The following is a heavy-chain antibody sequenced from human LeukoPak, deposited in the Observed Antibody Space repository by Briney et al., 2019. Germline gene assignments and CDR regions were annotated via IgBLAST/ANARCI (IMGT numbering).Heavy chain of an antibody. CDR3: ARVARAEDYFDY. V-gene: IGHV3-74*01. CDR1: GFTFSSYW. J-gene: IGHJ4*02. Sequence: PGGSLRLSCAASGFTFSSYWMHWVRQAPGKGLVWVSGINSDGSSTSYADSVKGRFTISRDNAKNTLYLQMNSLRAEDTAVYYCARVARAEDYFDYWGQGTLVTVSS. CDR2: INSDGSST.